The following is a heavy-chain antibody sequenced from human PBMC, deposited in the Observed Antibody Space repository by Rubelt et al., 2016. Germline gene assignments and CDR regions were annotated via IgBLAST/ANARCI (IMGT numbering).Heavy chain of an antibody. D-gene: IGHD2-15*01. CDR1: GFTFTSYS. Sequence: VQLVESGGGLVKPGGSLRLSCAASGFTFTSYSMNWVRQAPGKGLEWVSSISSGGSHMYYADSVKGRFTISRDNAKNTLYLQMNSLRAADTAVYYRTKAGGPDYCGGGSCYPGNAFHLWGQGTRVTFSS. V-gene: IGHV3-21*04. CDR2: ISSGGSHM. J-gene: IGHJ3*01. CDR3: TKAGGPDYCGGGSCYPGNAFHL.